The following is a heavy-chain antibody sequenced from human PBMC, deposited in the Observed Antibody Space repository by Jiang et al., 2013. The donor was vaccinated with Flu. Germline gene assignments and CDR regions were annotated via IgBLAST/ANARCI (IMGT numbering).Heavy chain of an antibody. CDR3: ARDHSGYDKYYFDY. CDR2: IIPILGIA. D-gene: IGHD5-12*01. CDR1: GGTFSSYT. V-gene: IGHV1-69*04. J-gene: IGHJ4*02. Sequence: PGSSVKVSCKASGGTFSSYTISWVRQAPGQGLEWMGRIIPILGIANYAQKFQGRVTITADKSTSTAYMELSSLRSEDTAVYYCARDHSGYDKYYFDYWGQGTLVTVSS.